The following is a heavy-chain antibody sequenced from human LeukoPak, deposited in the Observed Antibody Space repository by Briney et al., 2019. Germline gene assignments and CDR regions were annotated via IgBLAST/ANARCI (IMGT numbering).Heavy chain of an antibody. V-gene: IGHV1-18*01. CDR1: GYAFTSYG. D-gene: IGHD3-10*01. J-gene: IGHJ4*02. Sequence: ASVKVSCKASGYAFTSYGISWVRQAPGQGLEWMGWISAYNGNTNYAQKLQGRVTMTTDRSTSTAYMELRSLRSDDTAVFYCARVPGSGSYYNLPFDYWGQGTLVTVSS. CDR3: ARVPGSGSYYNLPFDY. CDR2: ISAYNGNT.